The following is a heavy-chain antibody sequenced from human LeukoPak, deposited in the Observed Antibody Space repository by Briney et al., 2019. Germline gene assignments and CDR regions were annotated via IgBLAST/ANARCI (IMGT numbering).Heavy chain of an antibody. Sequence: GGSLRLSCAASGLTFSSSWMYWVRQAPGKGLVWVSDINSDGSNTRYADSVRGRFTISKDNAKEMVHLQMNSLRAEGTAVYYCARAVSGWQAIDYWGQGTLVTVSS. CDR1: GLTFSSSW. J-gene: IGHJ4*02. CDR3: ARAVSGWQAIDY. D-gene: IGHD6-19*01. V-gene: IGHV3-74*01. CDR2: INSDGSNT.